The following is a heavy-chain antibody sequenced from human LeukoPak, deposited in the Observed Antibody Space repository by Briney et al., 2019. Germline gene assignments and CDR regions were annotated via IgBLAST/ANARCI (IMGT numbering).Heavy chain of an antibody. Sequence: GGSLRLSCTVSGFVFSDYAMHWVRQSPGKGLEWVAYIRYDGKYKFYADSVKGRFTISRDNAKNTLYLQMNNLRAEDTAIYYCATDSYVSGSYYRLFYWGQGTLVTVSS. D-gene: IGHD3-10*01. J-gene: IGHJ4*01. CDR1: GFVFSDYA. CDR3: ATDSYVSGSYYRLFY. CDR2: IRYDGKYK. V-gene: IGHV3-30*02.